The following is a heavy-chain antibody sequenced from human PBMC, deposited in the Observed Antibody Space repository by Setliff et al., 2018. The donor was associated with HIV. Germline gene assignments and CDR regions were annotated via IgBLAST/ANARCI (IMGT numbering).Heavy chain of an antibody. D-gene: IGHD3-22*01. Sequence: ASVKVSCKASGYTFTGYYMHWVRQAPGQGLEWMGWINPNSGGTNYAQKFQGWVTMTRDTSISTAYMELSRLRSDGTAVYYCARAPKYYYDSSGYYLYYFDYWGQGTPVTVSS. CDR3: ARAPKYYYDSSGYYLYYFDY. V-gene: IGHV1-2*04. J-gene: IGHJ4*02. CDR1: GYTFTGYY. CDR2: INPNSGGT.